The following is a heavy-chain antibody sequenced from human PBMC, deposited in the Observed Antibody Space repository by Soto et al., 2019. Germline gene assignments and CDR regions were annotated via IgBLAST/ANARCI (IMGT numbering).Heavy chain of an antibody. CDR2: IIPIFGTS. CDR3: ATGRIAARSEAPFDP. Sequence: QVQLVQSGAEVKKPGSSVKVSCKASGGTFNIYGISWVRQAPGQGLEWMGGIIPIFGTSKYAQSFQGRVTITADESTSTAYMALSSLRYNDTAVYYCATGRIAARSEAPFDPWGQGTLVTVSS. J-gene: IGHJ5*02. CDR1: GGTFNIYG. V-gene: IGHV1-69*01. D-gene: IGHD6-6*01.